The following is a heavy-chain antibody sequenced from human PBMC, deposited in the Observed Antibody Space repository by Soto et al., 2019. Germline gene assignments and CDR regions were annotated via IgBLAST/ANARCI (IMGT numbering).Heavy chain of an antibody. J-gene: IGHJ4*02. CDR3: ARAPYCSSTSCYWDY. D-gene: IGHD2-2*01. CDR1: GGSISSGDYY. V-gene: IGHV4-30-4*01. Sequence: PSETLSLTCTVSGGSISSGDYYWSWIRQPPGKGLEWIGYIYYSGSTYYNPSLKSRVTISVDTSKNQFSLKLSSVTAADTAVYYCARAPYCSSTSCYWDYWGQGTLVTVSS. CDR2: IYYSGST.